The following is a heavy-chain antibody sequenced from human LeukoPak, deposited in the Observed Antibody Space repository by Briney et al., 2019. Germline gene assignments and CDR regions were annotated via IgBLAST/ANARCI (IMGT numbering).Heavy chain of an antibody. D-gene: IGHD1-26*01. CDR3: ARQGYSGSYLKLKGFDY. V-gene: IGHV3-33*08. J-gene: IGHJ4*02. Sequence: GGSLRLSCAASGFTFSSYTMSWVRQAPGKGLEWVAVIWYDGSNKYYADSVKGRFTISRGNSKNTLYLQMNSLREEDTAVYYCARQGYSGSYLKLKGFDYWGQGTLVTVSS. CDR2: IWYDGSNK. CDR1: GFTFSSYT.